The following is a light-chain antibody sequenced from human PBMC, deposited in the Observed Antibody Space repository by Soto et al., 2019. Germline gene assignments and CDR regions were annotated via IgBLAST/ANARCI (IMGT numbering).Light chain of an antibody. Sequence: EIVLTQSPGTLSLSPGERVTLSCRASQRVSSSYLAWYQQKPGQAPGLLIYGASSRATDIPDRFSGSGSGTDFTLTISRLEPEDFAVYYCQQYGSSPWTFGQGTKVEIK. CDR2: GAS. V-gene: IGKV3-20*01. CDR3: QQYGSSPWT. J-gene: IGKJ1*01. CDR1: QRVSSSY.